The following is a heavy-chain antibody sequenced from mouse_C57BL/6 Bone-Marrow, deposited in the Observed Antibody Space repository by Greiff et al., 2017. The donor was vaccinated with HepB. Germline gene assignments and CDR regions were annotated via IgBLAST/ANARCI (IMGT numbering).Heavy chain of an antibody. V-gene: IGHV1-15*01. J-gene: IGHJ2*01. Sequence: QVQLQQSGAELVRPGASVTLSCKASGYTFTDYEMHWVKQTPVHGLEWIGAIDPETGGTAYNQKFKGKAILTADKSSSTAYMELRSLTSEDSAVYYCTRIDTTVVANPYYFDDWGQGTTLTVSS. CDR1: GYTFTDYE. CDR3: TRIDTTVVANPYYFDD. CDR2: IDPETGGT. D-gene: IGHD1-1*01.